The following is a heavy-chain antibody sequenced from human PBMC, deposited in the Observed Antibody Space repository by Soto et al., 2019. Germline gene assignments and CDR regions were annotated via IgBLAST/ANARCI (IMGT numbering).Heavy chain of an antibody. Sequence: ASETLSLTCTVSGGSISSYYWSWIRQPPGKGLEWIGYIYYSGSTNYNPSLKSRATISVDTSKNQFSLKLTSVTAADTAVYYCARGGYSYGRDYGMDVWGQGTTVTVSS. CDR3: ARGGYSYGRDYGMDV. D-gene: IGHD5-18*01. CDR1: GGSISSYY. CDR2: IYYSGST. V-gene: IGHV4-59*01. J-gene: IGHJ6*02.